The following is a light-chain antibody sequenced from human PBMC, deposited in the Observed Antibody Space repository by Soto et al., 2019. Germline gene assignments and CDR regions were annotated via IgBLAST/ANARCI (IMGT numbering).Light chain of an antibody. Sequence: DIQMTQSPSTLSASVGDRVTITCRASQSISNWLAWYQQKPGKAPKLLIYDASSLESGVPSRFSGSGSGIEFTLTISSLQPDDFATYYCQQYNSYSGTFGQGTKLEIK. CDR3: QQYNSYSGT. V-gene: IGKV1-5*01. CDR1: QSISNW. J-gene: IGKJ2*01. CDR2: DAS.